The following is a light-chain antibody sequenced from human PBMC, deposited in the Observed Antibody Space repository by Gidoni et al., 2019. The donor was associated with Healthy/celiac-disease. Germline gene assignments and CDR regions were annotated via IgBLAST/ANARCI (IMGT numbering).Light chain of an antibody. CDR3: QQLNSYPYT. Sequence: DIQLTQSPSSLSASVGDRVTITCRASQGISSYLAWSHQKPGKAPKLLIYAASTLQSGVPSRFSGSGSGTDFTLTIISLQPEDFATYYCQQLNSYPYTFGQGTKLEIK. J-gene: IGKJ2*01. V-gene: IGKV1-9*01. CDR1: QGISSY. CDR2: AAS.